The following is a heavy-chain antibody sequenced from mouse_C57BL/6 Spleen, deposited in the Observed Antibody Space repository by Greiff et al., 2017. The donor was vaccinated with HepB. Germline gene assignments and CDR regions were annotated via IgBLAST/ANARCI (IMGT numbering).Heavy chain of an antibody. V-gene: IGHV1-82*01. D-gene: IGHD1-1*01. J-gene: IGHJ2*01. CDR2: IYPGDGDT. Sequence: QVQLKESGPELVKPGASVKISCKASGYAFSSSWMNWVKQRPGKGLEWIGRIYPGDGDTNYNGKFKGKATLTADKSSSTAYMQLSSLTSEDSAVYFCARDYYGSSYVGGYFDYWGQGTTLTVSS. CDR3: ARDYYGSSYVGGYFDY. CDR1: GYAFSSSW.